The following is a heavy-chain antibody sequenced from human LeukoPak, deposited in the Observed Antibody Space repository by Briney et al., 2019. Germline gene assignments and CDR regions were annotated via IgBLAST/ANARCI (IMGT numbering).Heavy chain of an antibody. CDR1: GGSISSYY. D-gene: IGHD6-13*01. Sequence: SETLSLTCTVSGGSISSYYWSWIRQPPGRGLEWIGYIYYSGTTSYNPSLKSRVTISVDTSKNQFSLKLSSGTAADTAVYYCARHASPSSWVDYWGQGTLVTVSS. CDR3: ARHASPSSWVDY. V-gene: IGHV4-59*08. J-gene: IGHJ4*02. CDR2: IYYSGTT.